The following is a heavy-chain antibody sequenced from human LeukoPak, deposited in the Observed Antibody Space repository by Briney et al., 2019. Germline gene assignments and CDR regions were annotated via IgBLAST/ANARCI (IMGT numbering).Heavy chain of an antibody. V-gene: IGHV4-61*02. J-gene: IGHJ3*02. D-gene: IGHD5-24*01. CDR1: GGSISSGSYY. CDR2: IYTSGST. CDR3: ARGLLDGYTHPAAFDI. Sequence: SQTLFLTCTVSGGSISSGSYYWSWIRQPAGKGLEWIGRIYTSGSTNYNPSLKSRVTISVDTSKNQFSLKLSSVTAADTAVYYCARGLLDGYTHPAAFDIWGQGTMVTASS.